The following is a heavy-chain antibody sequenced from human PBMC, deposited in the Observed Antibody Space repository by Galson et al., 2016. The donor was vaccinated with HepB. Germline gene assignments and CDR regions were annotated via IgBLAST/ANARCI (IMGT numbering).Heavy chain of an antibody. Sequence: QSGAEVKEAGESLKISCKASGYNFPTYWIGWVRQMPGKGLEWMGIVYPEDSDTRYSPSFPGQVSISADKSFTTAYLHWNSLKASDTAIYYCARRGYSTPPGYYALDAWGQGTTVIVSS. CDR1: GYNFPTYW. CDR3: ARRGYSTPPGYYALDA. CDR2: VYPEDSDT. V-gene: IGHV5-51*01. J-gene: IGHJ6*02. D-gene: IGHD2-2*01.